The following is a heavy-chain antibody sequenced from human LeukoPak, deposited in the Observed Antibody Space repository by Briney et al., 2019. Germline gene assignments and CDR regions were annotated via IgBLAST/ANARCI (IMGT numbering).Heavy chain of an antibody. CDR2: IKEDGSER. CDR1: GFTFSNYW. J-gene: IGHJ4*02. CDR3: ARDATRRFDY. Sequence: GGSLRLSCAASGFTFSNYWMTWVRPAPGKGLEWVANIKEDGSERYYVDSVKGRFTIYKDNAHNSLYLQMNSLRVEDTAVYYCARDATRRFDYWGQGTLVSVSS. V-gene: IGHV3-7*01.